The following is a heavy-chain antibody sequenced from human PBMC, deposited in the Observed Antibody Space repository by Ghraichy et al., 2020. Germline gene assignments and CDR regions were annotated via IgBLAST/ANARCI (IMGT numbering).Heavy chain of an antibody. Sequence: GGSLRLSCAASGFTSTNYKMDWVRQAPGKGPEWVSSISGRSTYIYYADSVKGRFTVSRDNAKNSLYLQMNSLRAEDTAVYYCARGGEGWLRSDHYYFDYWGQGTLVTVSS. J-gene: IGHJ4*02. CDR1: GFTSTNYK. CDR2: ISGRSTYI. V-gene: IGHV3-21*06. D-gene: IGHD5-12*01. CDR3: ARGGEGWLRSDHYYFDY.